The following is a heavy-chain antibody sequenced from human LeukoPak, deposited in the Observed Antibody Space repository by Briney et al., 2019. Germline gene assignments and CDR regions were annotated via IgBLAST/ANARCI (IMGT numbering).Heavy chain of an antibody. CDR1: GFTFSSYG. V-gene: IGHV3-33*01. D-gene: IGHD6-6*01. CDR2: ILYDGSNK. Sequence: GGSLRLSCAASGFTFSSYGMHWVRQAPGKGLEWVAVILYDGSNKYYADSVKGRFTISRDNSKNTLYLQMNSLRAEDTAVYYCARDIEYSSSSGMCDYWGQGTLVTVSS. CDR3: ARDIEYSSSSGMCDY. J-gene: IGHJ4*02.